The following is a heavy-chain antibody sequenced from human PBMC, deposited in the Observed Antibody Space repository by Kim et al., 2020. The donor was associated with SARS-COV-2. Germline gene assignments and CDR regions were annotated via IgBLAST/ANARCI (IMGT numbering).Heavy chain of an antibody. CDR1: GFTFRSYG. CDR3: AKSGGGGDYSYFGY. V-gene: IGHV3-30*18. Sequence: GGSLRLSCAASGFTFRSYGMHWVRQAPGKGLEWVAVISYEGSNKYYADSVKGRFTISRDNSKNTLYLQMNSLRPEDTAVYHCAKSGGGGDYSYFGYWGQGTVVTVST. J-gene: IGHJ4*02. CDR2: ISYEGSNK. D-gene: IGHD4-17*01.